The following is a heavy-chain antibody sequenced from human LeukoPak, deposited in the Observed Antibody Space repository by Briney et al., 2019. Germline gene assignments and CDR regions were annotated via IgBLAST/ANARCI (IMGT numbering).Heavy chain of an antibody. Sequence: GRSLRLSCAASGFTFSSYGMHWVRQAPGKGLEWVAVIWYDGSNKYYADSVKGRFTISRDNSKNTLYLQMNSLRAEDTAAYYCARPQMMTDDYFDYWGQGTLVTVSS. CDR3: ARPQMMTDDYFDY. CDR2: IWYDGSNK. CDR1: GFTFSSYG. J-gene: IGHJ4*02. V-gene: IGHV3-33*01. D-gene: IGHD3-16*01.